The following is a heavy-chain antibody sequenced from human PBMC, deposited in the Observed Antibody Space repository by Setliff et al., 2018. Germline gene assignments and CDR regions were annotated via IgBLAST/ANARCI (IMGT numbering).Heavy chain of an antibody. CDR3: ARTGYYYDSSGYYLPPNAFDI. D-gene: IGHD3-22*01. Sequence: ASVKVSCKASGYTFTSYYMHWVRQAPGQGLEWMGIINPSGGSTSYAQKFQSRVTMTRDTSTSTVYMELSSLRSEDTAVYYCARTGYYYDSSGYYLPPNAFDIWGQGTMVTVSS. CDR2: INPSGGST. V-gene: IGHV1-46*01. J-gene: IGHJ3*02. CDR1: GYTFTSYY.